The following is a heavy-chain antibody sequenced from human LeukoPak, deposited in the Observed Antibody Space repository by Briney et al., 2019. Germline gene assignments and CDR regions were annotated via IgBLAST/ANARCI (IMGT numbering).Heavy chain of an antibody. CDR2: ISYDGSNK. CDR3: ARARGSSRSLSAEYFQH. V-gene: IGHV3-30-3*01. J-gene: IGHJ1*01. D-gene: IGHD6-6*01. Sequence: GGSLRLSCAASGFTFSSYAMHWVRQAPGKGLEWVAVISYDGSNKYYADSVKGRFTISRDNSKNTLYLQMNSLRAEDTAVYYCARARGSSRSLSAEYFQHWGQGTLVTVSS. CDR1: GFTFSSYA.